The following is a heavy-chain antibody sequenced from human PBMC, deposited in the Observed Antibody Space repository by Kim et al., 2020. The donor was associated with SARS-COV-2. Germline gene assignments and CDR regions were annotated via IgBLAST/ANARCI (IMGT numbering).Heavy chain of an antibody. CDR2: I. Sequence: IDYADSVKGRFTNSRDNAKNSRYLQMNSLSAKDTAVCYWAISQYVGRIDYWGQGTLVTVSS. D-gene: IGHD3-16*01. J-gene: IGHJ4*02. V-gene: IGHV3-48*04. CDR3: AISQYVGRIDY.